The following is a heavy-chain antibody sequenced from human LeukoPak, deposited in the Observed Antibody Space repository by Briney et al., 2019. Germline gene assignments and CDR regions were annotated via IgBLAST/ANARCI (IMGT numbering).Heavy chain of an antibody. CDR1: GGSISSYY. CDR3: AGVDCSGGSCQLDY. V-gene: IGHV4-59*01. Sequence: PSETLSLTCTVSGGSISSYYWSWIRQPPGKGLEWIGYIYYSGSTNYNPSLKSRVTISVDTSKNQFSLKLSSVTAADTAVYYCAGVDCSGGSCQLDYWGQGTLVTVSS. D-gene: IGHD2-15*01. CDR2: IYYSGST. J-gene: IGHJ4*02.